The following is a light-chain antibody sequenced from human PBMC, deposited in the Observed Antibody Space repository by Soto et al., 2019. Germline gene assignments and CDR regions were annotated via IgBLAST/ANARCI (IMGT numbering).Light chain of an antibody. CDR3: KEYDSYWK. CDR2: DAS. CDR1: QGISSW. V-gene: IGKV1-5*01. Sequence: DMQITQSPSSMSASVGDKVTSTCRASQGISSWLAWYQQKPGKAPKLLIYDASSLESGVPSRFSGSGSGKEFTLTISSLQPDDFATYYCKEYDSYWKFGQGTKVDIK. J-gene: IGKJ1*01.